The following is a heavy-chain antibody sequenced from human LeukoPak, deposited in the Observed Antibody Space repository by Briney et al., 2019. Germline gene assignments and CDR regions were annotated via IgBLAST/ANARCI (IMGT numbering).Heavy chain of an antibody. V-gene: IGHV4-59*01. Sequence: SETPSLTCTVSGGSISSYYWSWIRQPPGKGLEWIGYIYYSGSTNYNPSLKSRVTISVDTSKNQFSLKLSSVTAADTAVYYCAREYCSSTSCYTSAFDIWGQGTMVTVSS. CDR2: IYYSGST. J-gene: IGHJ3*02. CDR1: GGSISSYY. CDR3: AREYCSSTSCYTSAFDI. D-gene: IGHD2-2*02.